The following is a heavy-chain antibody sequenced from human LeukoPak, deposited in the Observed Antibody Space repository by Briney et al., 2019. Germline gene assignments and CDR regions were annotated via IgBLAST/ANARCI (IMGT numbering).Heavy chain of an antibody. J-gene: IGHJ6*03. CDR1: GFTFSSYA. Sequence: GGSLRLSCAASGFTFSSYAMSWVRQAPGKGLEWVSAISGSGGSTYYADSVKGRFTISRDNSKNTLYLQMNSLRAEDTAVYYCAKDSSTSYYYYYYMDVWGKGTTATVSS. V-gene: IGHV3-23*01. CDR2: ISGSGGST. CDR3: AKDSSTSYYYYYYMDV. D-gene: IGHD2-2*01.